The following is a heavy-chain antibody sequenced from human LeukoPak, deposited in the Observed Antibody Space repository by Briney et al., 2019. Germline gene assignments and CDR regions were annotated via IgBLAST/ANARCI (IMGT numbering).Heavy chain of an antibody. D-gene: IGHD5-18*01. J-gene: IGHJ1*01. V-gene: IGHV1-69*05. CDR2: IIPIFGTA. CDR1: GGTFSSYA. Sequence: ASVKVSCKASGGTFSSYAISWVRQAPGQGLEWMGGIIPIFGTANYAQKFQGRVTITTDESTSTAYMELSSLRSEDTAVYYCARARRGYSYGIPLQHWGQGTLVTVSS. CDR3: ARARRGYSYGIPLQH.